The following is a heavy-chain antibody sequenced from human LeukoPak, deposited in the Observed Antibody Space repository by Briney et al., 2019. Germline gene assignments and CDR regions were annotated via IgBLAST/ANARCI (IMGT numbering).Heavy chain of an antibody. CDR1: GGTFSSYA. Sequence: GSSVKVSCKASGGTFSSYAISWVRQAPGQGLEWMGRIIPILGIANYAQKFQGRDTITADKSTSTAYMELSSLRSEDTAVYYCARANVDTYPNDAFDIWGQGTMVTVSS. V-gene: IGHV1-69*04. CDR3: ARANVDTYPNDAFDI. J-gene: IGHJ3*02. D-gene: IGHD5-18*01. CDR2: IIPILGIA.